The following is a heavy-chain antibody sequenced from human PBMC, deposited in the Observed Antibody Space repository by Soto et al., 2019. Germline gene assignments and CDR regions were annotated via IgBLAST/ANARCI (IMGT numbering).Heavy chain of an antibody. D-gene: IGHD6-19*01. J-gene: IGHJ4*02. V-gene: IGHV4-59*05. CDR3: ARLSRSSGAVVDY. CDR2: IYTSGST. Sequence: SETLSLTCTVSGGSVSNFYWNWIRQPAGKRLEWIGRIYTSGSTYYDPSLKSRVTISVDTSKNQFSLKLSSVTAADTAVYYCARLSRSSGAVVDYWGQGTLVTVSS. CDR1: GGSVSNFY.